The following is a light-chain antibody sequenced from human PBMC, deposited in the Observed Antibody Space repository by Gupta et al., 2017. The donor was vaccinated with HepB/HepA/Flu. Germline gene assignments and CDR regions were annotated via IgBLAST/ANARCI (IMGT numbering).Light chain of an antibody. CDR2: DVS. J-gene: IGLJ2*01. V-gene: IGLV2-11*01. CDR3: CSYAGSYTHVV. CDR1: SSDVGGYNY. Sequence: QSALTQPRSVSASPGPTVTISCPVTSSDVGGYNYVSWYQQHPGKAPKLMIYDVSKRPSGVPDRFSGSKSGNTATLTISGLQAEYEDDYYCCSYAGSYTHVVFGGGTKLTVL.